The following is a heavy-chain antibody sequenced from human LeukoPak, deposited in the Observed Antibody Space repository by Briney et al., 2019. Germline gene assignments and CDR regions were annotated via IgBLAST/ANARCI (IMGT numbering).Heavy chain of an antibody. CDR2: IYYSGST. CDR1: GYSISSGYY. D-gene: IGHD6-13*01. CDR3: ARVAGQQLVSYYYYYMDV. V-gene: IGHV4-61*01. J-gene: IGHJ6*03. Sequence: SETLSLTCTVSGYSISSGYYWGWIRQPPGKGLEWIGYIYYSGSTNYNPSLKSRVTISVDTSKNQFSLKLSSVTAADTAVYYCARVAGQQLVSYYYYYMDVWGKGTTVTISS.